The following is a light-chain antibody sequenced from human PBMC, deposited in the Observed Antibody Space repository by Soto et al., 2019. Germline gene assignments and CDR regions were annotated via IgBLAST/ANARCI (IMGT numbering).Light chain of an antibody. CDR1: SSDVGAYNY. CDR2: EVS. V-gene: IGLV2-8*01. CDR3: SSHAGNNNYV. J-gene: IGLJ1*01. Sequence: QSVLTQPPSASGSVGQSVTVSCTGTSSDVGAYNYVSWYQQHPGKAPRLMIYEVSKRPSGVPDRFSGPKSGYTASLTVSGLQAEDEADYYCSSHAGNNNYVFGTGTKVTVL.